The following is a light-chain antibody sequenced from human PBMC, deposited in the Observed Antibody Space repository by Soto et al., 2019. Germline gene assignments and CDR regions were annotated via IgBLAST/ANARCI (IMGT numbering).Light chain of an antibody. V-gene: IGKV3-11*01. CDR1: QSVSSY. J-gene: IGKJ1*01. Sequence: EIVLTQSPAPLSLSPGERATLSCRASQSVSSYLAWYQQKPGQAPRLLIYDASNRATGIPARFSGSGSGTDFTLTISSLEPEDFAVYYCQQRRNWPITFGQGTKVDI. CDR2: DAS. CDR3: QQRRNWPIT.